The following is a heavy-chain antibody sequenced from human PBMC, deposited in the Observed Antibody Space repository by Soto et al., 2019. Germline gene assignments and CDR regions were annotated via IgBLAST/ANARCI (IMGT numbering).Heavy chain of an antibody. V-gene: IGHV1-18*01. CDR2: ISGYNGNT. CDR1: GYSFNTYG. J-gene: IGHJ6*02. Sequence: QVQLVQSRGEVKKPGASVKVSCKTSGYSFNTYGISWVRQAPGQGLEWMGWISGYNGNTNYAQKLQGRVTMTTDTSTSTAYMELRSLRSDDTAVYYCAREGPAPYYYYGMDVWGQGSTVTVSS. CDR3: AREGPAPYYYYGMDV.